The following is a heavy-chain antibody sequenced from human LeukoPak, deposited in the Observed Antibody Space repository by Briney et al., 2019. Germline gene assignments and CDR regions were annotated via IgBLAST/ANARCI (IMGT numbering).Heavy chain of an antibody. Sequence: TGGSLRLSCAASGFTFSSYSMNWVRQAPGKGLEWVSSISSSSSYIYYADSVKGRFTISRDNSKNTLYLQMNSLRAEDTAVYYCAKPRQEYFDYWGQGTLVTVSS. CDR1: GFTFSSYS. CDR2: ISSSSSYI. CDR3: AKPRQEYFDY. V-gene: IGHV3-21*04. J-gene: IGHJ4*02.